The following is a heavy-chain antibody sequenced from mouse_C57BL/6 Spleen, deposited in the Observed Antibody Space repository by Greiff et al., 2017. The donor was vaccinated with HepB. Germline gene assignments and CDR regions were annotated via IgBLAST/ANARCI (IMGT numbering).Heavy chain of an antibody. J-gene: IGHJ2*01. CDR3: TGYYYGSSPYFDD. V-gene: IGHV1-15*01. CDR1: GYTFTDYE. Sequence: VQLQQSGAELVMPGASVTLSCKASGYTFTDYEMHWVKQTPVHGLEWIGAIDPETGGTAYNQKFKGKAILTADKSSSTAYMELRSLTSEDSAVYYCTGYYYGSSPYFDDWGQGTTLTVSS. CDR2: IDPETGGT. D-gene: IGHD1-1*01.